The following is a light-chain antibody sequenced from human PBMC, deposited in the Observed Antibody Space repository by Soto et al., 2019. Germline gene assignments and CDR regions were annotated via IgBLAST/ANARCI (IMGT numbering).Light chain of an antibody. Sequence: DIQMTQSPSSLSASVGDRVTITCRASQSISSYLNWYQQKPGKAPKLLIYAASSLQSGVPSRFSGSGSGTEFTLTISSLQPEEFATYYCQQSYSTPHTFGQWTKVEIK. CDR3: QQSYSTPHT. CDR2: AAS. V-gene: IGKV1-39*01. CDR1: QSISSY. J-gene: IGKJ1*01.